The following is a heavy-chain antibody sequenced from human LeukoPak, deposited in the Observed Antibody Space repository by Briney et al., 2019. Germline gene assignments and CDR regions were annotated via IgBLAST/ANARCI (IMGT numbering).Heavy chain of an antibody. Sequence: PGGSLRLSCAASGFTFDDYAMHWVRQAPGKGLEWVSGISWNSGSIGYADSVKGRSTISRDNAKNSLYLQMNSLRAEDTALYYCAKAGGWLYYRTPFDYWGQGTLVTVSS. V-gene: IGHV3-9*01. CDR3: AKAGGWLYYRTPFDY. CDR1: GFTFDDYA. J-gene: IGHJ4*02. CDR2: ISWNSGSI. D-gene: IGHD3-22*01.